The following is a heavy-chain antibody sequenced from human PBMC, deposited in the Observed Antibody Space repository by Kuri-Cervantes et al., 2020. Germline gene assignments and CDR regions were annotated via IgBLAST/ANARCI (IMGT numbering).Heavy chain of an antibody. CDR1: GGSISSGGYY. J-gene: IGHJ6*02. CDR3: ASPLRSHRGPYYYGMDV. Sequence: SCTVSGGSISSGGYYWSWIRQHPGKGLEWIGYIYYSGSTYYNPSLKSRVTISVDTSKNQFSLKLSSVTAADTAVYYCASPLRSHRGPYYYGMDVWGQGTTVTVSS. D-gene: IGHD3-3*01. CDR2: IYYSGST. V-gene: IGHV4-31*02.